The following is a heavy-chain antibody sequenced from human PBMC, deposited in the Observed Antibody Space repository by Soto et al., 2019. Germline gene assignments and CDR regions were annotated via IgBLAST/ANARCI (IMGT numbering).Heavy chain of an antibody. V-gene: IGHV3-64D*06. J-gene: IGHJ4*02. CDR1: GFTFSTYT. CDR2: ISANGGGT. Sequence: PGGSLRLSCSASGFTFSTYTMLWVRQAPGKGLEYVSAISANGGGTYYADSVKGRFTISRDDPKNTLYLQMSSLRAEDTALYYCGARYNNGWYEIYWGQGTLVTVSS. CDR3: GARYNNGWYEIY. D-gene: IGHD6-19*01.